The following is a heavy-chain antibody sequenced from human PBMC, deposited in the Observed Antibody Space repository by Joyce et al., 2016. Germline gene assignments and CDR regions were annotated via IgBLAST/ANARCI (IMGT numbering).Heavy chain of an antibody. CDR3: AGGILTGYFDY. J-gene: IGHJ4*02. V-gene: IGHV3-30*03. Sequence: QGQLVESGGGVVQHGRSLRLSCAASGFTCSNFGMHWVRQAPGKGLVWGAVISYDGSNKHYGDAVKGRLTIARDNSKNTLYLQMNSLRAEDTAVYYCAGGILTGYFDYWGQGTLVTVSS. CDR1: GFTCSNFG. CDR2: ISYDGSNK. D-gene: IGHD3-9*01.